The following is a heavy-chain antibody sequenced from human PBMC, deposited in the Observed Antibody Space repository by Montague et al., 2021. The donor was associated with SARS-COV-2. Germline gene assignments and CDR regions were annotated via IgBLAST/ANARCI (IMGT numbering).Heavy chain of an antibody. Sequence: SETLSLTCVAYGGSFSGYYWSWIRQPPGKGLEWIGEINHSGSTNYNPSLKSRVTISVDTSKKQFSLRLNSVTAADTAVYYCARGGGYSYWALDYWGQGTRVTVSS. V-gene: IGHV4-34*01. D-gene: IGHD5-18*01. CDR3: ARGGGYSYWALDY. CDR1: GGSFSGYY. CDR2: INHSGST. J-gene: IGHJ4*02.